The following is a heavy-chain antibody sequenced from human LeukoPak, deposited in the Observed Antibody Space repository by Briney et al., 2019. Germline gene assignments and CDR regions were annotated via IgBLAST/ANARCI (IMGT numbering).Heavy chain of an antibody. CDR2: ISAYNGNT. CDR1: GYTFTSYG. CDR3: ARDPYDFWSGYPYYYYYMDV. V-gene: IGHV1-18*01. D-gene: IGHD3-3*01. J-gene: IGHJ6*03. Sequence: WASVKVSCKASGYTFTSYGISWVRQAPGQGLEWMGWISAYNGNTNYAQKLQGRVTMTTDTSTSTAYMELRSLRSDDTAVYYCARDPYDFWSGYPYYYYYMDVWGKGTTVTVSS.